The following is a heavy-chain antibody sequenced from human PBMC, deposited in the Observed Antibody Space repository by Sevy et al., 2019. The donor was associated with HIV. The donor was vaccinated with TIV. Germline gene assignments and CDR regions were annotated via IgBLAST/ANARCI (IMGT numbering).Heavy chain of an antibody. V-gene: IGHV3-49*04. J-gene: IGHJ4*02. Sequence: GWSLRLSCTASGFIFGDYGMSWVRQAPGKGLVWIAFFKSKIHGGTTENAASVKGRFTISRDDSKNIVYLQMSNLKTEDTAVYYCTRWSGSQSIFDYWGQGTLVTVSS. CDR2: FKSKIHGGTT. CDR3: TRWSGSQSIFDY. CDR1: GFIFGDYG. D-gene: IGHD1-26*01.